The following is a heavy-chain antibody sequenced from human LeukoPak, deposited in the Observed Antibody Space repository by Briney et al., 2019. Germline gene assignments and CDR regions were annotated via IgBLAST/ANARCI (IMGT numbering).Heavy chain of an antibody. D-gene: IGHD3-9*01. V-gene: IGHV1-2*02. CDR2: INPNSGGT. Sequence: ASVKVSCKASGYTFTGYYMHWVRQAPGQGLEWMGWINPNSGGTNYAQKFQGRVTMTRDTSISTAYMELSRLRSDDTAVYYCARDYDILTGYYRVGYWGQGTLVTVSS. CDR3: ARDYDILTGYYRVGY. CDR1: GYTFTGYY. J-gene: IGHJ4*02.